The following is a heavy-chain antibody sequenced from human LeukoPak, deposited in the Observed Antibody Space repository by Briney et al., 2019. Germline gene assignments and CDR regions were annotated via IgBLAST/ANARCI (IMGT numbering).Heavy chain of an antibody. Sequence: GGSLRLSCAASRITFTYWMSWVRQAPGKGLEWVANIEQDGSEKYYVDSVKGRFTISRDNAKKSLFLQMNSLRAQDTAVYYCASSFSDDFWSGHFWGQGTLVTVSS. CDR3: ASSFSDDFWSGHF. V-gene: IGHV3-7*01. CDR2: IEQDGSEK. J-gene: IGHJ4*02. CDR1: RITFTYW. D-gene: IGHD3-3*01.